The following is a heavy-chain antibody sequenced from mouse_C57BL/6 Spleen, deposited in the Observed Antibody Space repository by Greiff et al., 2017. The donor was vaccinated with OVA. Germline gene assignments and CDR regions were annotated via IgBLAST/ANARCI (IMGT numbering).Heavy chain of an antibody. J-gene: IGHJ1*03. V-gene: IGHV3-6*01. CDR3: ARGDYDYDENFDV. D-gene: IGHD2-4*01. CDR1: GYSITSGYY. CDR2: ISYDGSN. Sequence: EVKLQESGPGLVKPSQSLSLTCSVTGYSITSGYYWNWIRQFPGNKLEWMGYISYDGSNNYNPSLKNRISITRDTSKNQFFLKLNSVTTEDTATYYCARGDYDYDENFDVWGTGTTVTVSS.